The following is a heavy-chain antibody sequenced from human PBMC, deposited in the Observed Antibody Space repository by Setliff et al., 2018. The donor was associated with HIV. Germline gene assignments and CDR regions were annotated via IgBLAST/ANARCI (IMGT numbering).Heavy chain of an antibody. Sequence: GGSLRLSCEASGFTFSDHYMTWIRQAPGKGLEWISYIRGDSTSINYADSVKGRFIISRDNAKNSLYLQMNSLRAEDTAVYYCAKDYDYGGHFDSWGQGTLVTVSS. V-gene: IGHV3-11*03. CDR3: AKDYDYGGHFDS. CDR2: IRGDSTSI. CDR1: GFTFSDHY. J-gene: IGHJ4*02. D-gene: IGHD4-17*01.